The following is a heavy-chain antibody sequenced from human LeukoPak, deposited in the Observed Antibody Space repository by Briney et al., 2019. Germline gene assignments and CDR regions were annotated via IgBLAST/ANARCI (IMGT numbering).Heavy chain of an antibody. Sequence: GGSLRLSCVGSEFTVSANYMSWVRQAPGKDLEWVSFIDPDGATSYADSVKGRFTISREDSKNALLLQMNSLRVEDTAMYYCTKGTFDHWGQGTIVTVSS. CDR1: EFTVSANY. J-gene: IGHJ3*01. D-gene: IGHD6-13*01. V-gene: IGHV3-53*01. CDR3: TKGTFDH. CDR2: IDPDGAT.